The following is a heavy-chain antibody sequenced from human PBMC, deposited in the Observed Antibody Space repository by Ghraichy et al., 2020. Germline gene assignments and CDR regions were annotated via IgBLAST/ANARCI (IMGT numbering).Heavy chain of an antibody. CDR1: GFSISSYS. V-gene: IGHV3-48*02. CDR3: ARGSKVVRFYYYDGMDV. D-gene: IGHD4-23*01. J-gene: IGHJ6*02. Sequence: GSLRLSCVGSGFSISSYSMNWVRQSPGKGLEWVSYITSSSRSKFYADSVKGRFTISRDNAQNSLSLQMNSLRDEDTAVYYCARGSKVVRFYYYDGMDVWGQGTTVTVSS. CDR2: ITSSSRSK.